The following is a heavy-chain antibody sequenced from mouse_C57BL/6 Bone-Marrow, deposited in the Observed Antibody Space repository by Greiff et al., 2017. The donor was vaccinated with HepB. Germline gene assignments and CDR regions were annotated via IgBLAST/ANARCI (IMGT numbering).Heavy chain of an antibody. CDR2: IYPRSGNT. D-gene: IGHD2-4*01. CDR3: ARRAMITTKKPWFAY. J-gene: IGHJ3*01. Sequence: QVQLQQSGAELARPGASVKLSCKASGYTFTSYGISWVKQRTGQGLEWIGEIYPRSGNTYYNEKFKGMATLTADKSSSTAYMELRSLTSEDSAVYFCARRAMITTKKPWFAYWGQGTLVTVSA. CDR1: GYTFTSYG. V-gene: IGHV1-81*01.